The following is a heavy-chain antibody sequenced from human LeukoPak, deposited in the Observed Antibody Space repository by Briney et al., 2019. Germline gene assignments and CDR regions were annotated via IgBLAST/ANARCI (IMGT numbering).Heavy chain of an antibody. V-gene: IGHV4-34*09. CDR1: GGSFSGYY. J-gene: IGHJ5*02. D-gene: IGHD6-13*01. CDR3: ARDSSSSWYNWFDP. CDR2: INHSGST. Sequence: SETLSLTCAVYGGSFSGYYWSWIRQPPGKGLEWIGEINHSGSTNYNPSLKSRVTISVDTSKNQFSLKLSSVTAADTAVYYCARDSSSSWYNWFDPWGQGTLVTVSS.